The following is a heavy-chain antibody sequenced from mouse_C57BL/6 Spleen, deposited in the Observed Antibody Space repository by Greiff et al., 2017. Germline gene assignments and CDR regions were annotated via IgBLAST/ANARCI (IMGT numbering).Heavy chain of an antibody. V-gene: IGHV1-67*01. CDR1: GYTFTDYA. J-gene: IGHJ1*03. CDR3: AFITTVVGYFDV. CDR2: ISTYYGDA. D-gene: IGHD1-1*01. Sequence: QVQLQQSGPELVRPGVSVKISCKGSGYTFTDYAMHWVKQSHAKSLEWIGVISTYYGDASYNQKFKDKDTMTVDKSSSTAYMQLSSLTSEDSAVYYCAFITTVVGYFDVWGTGTTVTVSS.